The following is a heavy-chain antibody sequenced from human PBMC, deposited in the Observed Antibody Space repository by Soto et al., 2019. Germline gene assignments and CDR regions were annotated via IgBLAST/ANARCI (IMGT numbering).Heavy chain of an antibody. D-gene: IGHD3-9*01. CDR1: GYTFTGYY. V-gene: IGHV1-2*02. Sequence: ASVKVSCKASGYTFTGYYIHWVRQAPGQGLEWMGWINPNNGDTNYAQKFQGRVSMTRDTSTNTAYMELRSLRFDDTAVYYCASSYDTLTGSTGGMDVWGQGTTVTVSS. CDR3: ASSYDTLTGSTGGMDV. J-gene: IGHJ6*02. CDR2: INPNNGDT.